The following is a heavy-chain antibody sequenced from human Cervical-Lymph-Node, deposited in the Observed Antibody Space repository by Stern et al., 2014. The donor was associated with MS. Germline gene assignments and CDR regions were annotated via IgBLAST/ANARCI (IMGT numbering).Heavy chain of an antibody. J-gene: IGHJ4*02. D-gene: IGHD1-7*01. CDR1: GLTFSDQY. CDR2: SRSKANGYTK. V-gene: IGHV3-72*01. Sequence: VQLVESGGGLVQPGGSLRLSCAVSGLTFSDQYMDWVRQAPGKGLEWVGRSRSKANGYTKEYAASVKGRFTISRDESENSFNLQMNSLQTEDTAVYYCVRRNYAAIDHWGQGTLVTVSS. CDR3: VRRNYAAIDH.